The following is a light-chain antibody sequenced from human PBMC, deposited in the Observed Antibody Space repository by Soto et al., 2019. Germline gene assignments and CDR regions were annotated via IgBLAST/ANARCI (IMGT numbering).Light chain of an antibody. V-gene: IGLV2-23*01. Sequence: QSALTQPASVSGSPGQSIIISCTGASSDVGTYSLVSWYQQHPGKAPKLMIYEGSRRPSGVSNRFSGSTSDNTASLTISGLPAEDEADYYCCSYAGSTNFVLFGGGTKLTVL. CDR2: EGS. J-gene: IGLJ3*02. CDR3: CSYAGSTNFVL. CDR1: SSDVGTYSL.